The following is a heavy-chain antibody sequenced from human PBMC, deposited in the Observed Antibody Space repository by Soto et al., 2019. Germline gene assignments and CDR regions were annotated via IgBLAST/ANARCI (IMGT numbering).Heavy chain of an antibody. D-gene: IGHD3-10*01. J-gene: IGHJ6*02. Sequence: GGSLRLSCTASGFTFGDYAMSWFRQAPGKGLEWVGFIRSKAYGGTIEYAASVKGRFTISRDDSKSIAYLQMNSLKTEDTAVYYCTRLLTVLLWFGEPNGMDVWGQGTTVTVSS. CDR1: GFTFGDYA. V-gene: IGHV3-49*03. CDR2: IRSKAYGGTI. CDR3: TRLLTVLLWFGEPNGMDV.